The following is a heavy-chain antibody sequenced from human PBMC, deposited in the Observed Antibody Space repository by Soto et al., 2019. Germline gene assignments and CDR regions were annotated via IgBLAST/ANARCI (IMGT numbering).Heavy chain of an antibody. CDR2: ISYDGSNK. CDR1: GFTFSSYG. V-gene: IGHV3-30*18. D-gene: IGHD6-6*01. Sequence: PGGSLRLSCAASGFTFSSYGMHWVRQAPGKGLEWVAVISYDGSNKYYADSVKGRFTISRDNSKNTLYLQMNSLRAEDTAVYYCAKDPSGSSSFTHLFDYWGQGTLVTVSS. J-gene: IGHJ4*02. CDR3: AKDPSGSSSFTHLFDY.